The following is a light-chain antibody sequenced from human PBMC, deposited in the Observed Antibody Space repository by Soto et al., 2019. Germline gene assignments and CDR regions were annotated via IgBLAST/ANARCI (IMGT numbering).Light chain of an antibody. Sequence: QSALTQPPSASGAPGQSVTISCTGSSSDVGGYNYVSWYQQHPGTAPKLMIHEVSKRPSGVPDRFSASKSGNTASLTVSGLQAEDEADYYCSSYAGSNIFVFGGGTKVTVL. CDR2: EVS. CDR1: SSDVGGYNY. J-gene: IGLJ2*01. V-gene: IGLV2-8*01. CDR3: SSYAGSNIFV.